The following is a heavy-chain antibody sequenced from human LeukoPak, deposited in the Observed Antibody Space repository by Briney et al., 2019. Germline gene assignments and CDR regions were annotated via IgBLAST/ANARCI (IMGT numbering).Heavy chain of an antibody. CDR1: GFTFSRYA. CDR2: ISGSGGST. Sequence: GGSLRLSCIASGFTFSRYAMSWVRQAPGKGLEWVSGISGSGGSTYYADSVKGRFTISRDNFKNTLYLQMESLRSEDTAVYYCAKASYTSDWYLWDHWGQGTPVTVSS. J-gene: IGHJ4*02. D-gene: IGHD6-19*01. V-gene: IGHV3-23*01. CDR3: AKASYTSDWYLWDH.